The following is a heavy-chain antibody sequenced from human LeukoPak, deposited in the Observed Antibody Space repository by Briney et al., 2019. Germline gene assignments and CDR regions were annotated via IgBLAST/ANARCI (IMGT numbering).Heavy chain of an antibody. Sequence: PGGSLRLSCAASGFALNTYSMNWVRQAPGKGLEWVSSISSSGSYIYYADSVKGRFTISRDNAKKSLYLQMNSLSAEDTAMYYCATGQGIAVAGPDYWGQGTLVTVSS. J-gene: IGHJ4*02. CDR2: ISSSGSYI. D-gene: IGHD6-19*01. V-gene: IGHV3-21*01. CDR1: GFALNTYS. CDR3: ATGQGIAVAGPDY.